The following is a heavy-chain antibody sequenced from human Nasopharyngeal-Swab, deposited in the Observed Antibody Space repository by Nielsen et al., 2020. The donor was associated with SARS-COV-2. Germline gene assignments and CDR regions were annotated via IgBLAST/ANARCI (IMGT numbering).Heavy chain of an antibody. V-gene: IGHV4-39*07. J-gene: IGHJ6*03. D-gene: IGHD3-10*01. CDR2: IYHTGTT. CDR1: GGSISSSSYY. CDR3: ARSRMFLGRAYYYYYMDV. Sequence: SETLSLTCTVSGGSISSSSYYWGWIRQPPGQGLEGIGYIYHTGTTNYNPSLRNPATISIDTYRKQSSLTLNSVTAADTAVYYCARSRMFLGRAYYYYYMDVWGKGTTVTVSS.